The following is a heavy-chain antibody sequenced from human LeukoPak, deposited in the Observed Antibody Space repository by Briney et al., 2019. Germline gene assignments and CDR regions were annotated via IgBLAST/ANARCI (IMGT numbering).Heavy chain of an antibody. CDR2: IYYSGST. D-gene: IGHD2-21*02. Sequence: KPSETLSLTCTVSGGSISSYYWSWIRQPPGKGLEWIGYIYYSGSTNYNPSLKSRVTISVDTSKNQFSLKLSSVTAADTAVYYCARKVVTAIHGWYFDLWGRGTLVTVSS. CDR3: ARKVVTAIHGWYFDL. V-gene: IGHV4-59*01. CDR1: GGSISSYY. J-gene: IGHJ2*01.